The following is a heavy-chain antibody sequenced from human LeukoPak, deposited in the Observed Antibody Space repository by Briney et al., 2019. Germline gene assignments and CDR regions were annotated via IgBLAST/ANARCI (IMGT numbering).Heavy chain of an antibody. CDR2: ISYDGSNK. CDR1: GFTFGSYA. D-gene: IGHD6-13*01. V-gene: IGHV3-30*04. J-gene: IGHJ4*02. CDR3: AREGIAAAYSYFDY. Sequence: GGSLRLSCAASGFTFGSYAMHWVRQAPGKGLEWVAVISYDGSNKYYADSVKGRFTISRDNSKNTLYLQMNSLRAEDTAVYYCAREGIAAAYSYFDYWGQGTLVTVSS.